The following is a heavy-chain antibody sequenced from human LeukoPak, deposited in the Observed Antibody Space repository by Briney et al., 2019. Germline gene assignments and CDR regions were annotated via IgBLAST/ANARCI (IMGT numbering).Heavy chain of an antibody. CDR3: ARARADTMVRGVYYYMDV. J-gene: IGHJ6*03. CDR2: IYTSGST. Sequence: SETLSLTCTVSGGSISSYYWSWIRQPAGKGLEWIGRIYTSGSTNYNPSLKSRVTMSVDTSKNQFSLKLSSVTAADTAVYYCARARADTMVRGVYYYMDVWGKGTTVTVSS. V-gene: IGHV4-4*07. CDR1: GGSISSYY. D-gene: IGHD3-10*01.